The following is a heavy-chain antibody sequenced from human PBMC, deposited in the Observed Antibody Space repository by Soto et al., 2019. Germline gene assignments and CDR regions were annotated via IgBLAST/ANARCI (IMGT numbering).Heavy chain of an antibody. Sequence: VSGPTLVNPTPTLTLTCTFSGFSLSTSGMCVSWIRQPPGKALEWLALIDWDDDKYYSTSLKTRLTISKDTSKHQSVLTMTNMEPVDTATYYCARTIYDSSGYHDGCGIWGQGTMVTVSS. CDR1: GFSLSTSGMC. D-gene: IGHD3-22*01. J-gene: IGHJ3*02. CDR3: ARTIYDSSGYHDGCGI. CDR2: IDWDDDK. V-gene: IGHV2-70*01.